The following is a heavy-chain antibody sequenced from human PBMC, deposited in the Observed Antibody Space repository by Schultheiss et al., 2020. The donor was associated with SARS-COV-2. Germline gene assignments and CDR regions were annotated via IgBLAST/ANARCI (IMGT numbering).Heavy chain of an antibody. CDR3: AKGLNSGTYYGGNDAFDI. CDR1: GFTFRSYV. J-gene: IGHJ3*02. D-gene: IGHD1-26*01. V-gene: IGHV3-23*01. CDR2: IGGSGTNT. Sequence: GGSLRLSCAASGFTFRSYVMSWVRQAPGKGLEWVSSIGGSGTNTFYADSVKGRFSISRDNSENTLTLQMNSLRAEDSAIYFCAKGLNSGTYYGGNDAFDIWGQGTVVTVSS.